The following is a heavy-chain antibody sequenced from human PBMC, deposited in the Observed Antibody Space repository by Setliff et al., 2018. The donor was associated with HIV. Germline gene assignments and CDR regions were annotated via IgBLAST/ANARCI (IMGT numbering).Heavy chain of an antibody. D-gene: IGHD3-10*01. CDR2: IKTSGRT. V-gene: IGHV4-4*09. J-gene: IGHJ4*01. CDR1: GGSFSGFY. CDR3: ARLAEDYYDSGTWEVDY. Sequence: SETLSLTCAVYGGSFSGFYWNWIRQPPGKGLEWIGFIKTSGRTNYKPSLKSRVTISLDTSKNQFSLRLNSVTATDTAVYYCARLAEDYYDSGTWEVDYWAHGTLVTVSS.